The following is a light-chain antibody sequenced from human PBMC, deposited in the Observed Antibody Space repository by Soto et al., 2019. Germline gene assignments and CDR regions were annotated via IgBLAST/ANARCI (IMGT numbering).Light chain of an antibody. V-gene: IGKV3-15*01. CDR2: GAS. CDR1: QSVSSN. CDR3: QQSYSSWLT. J-gene: IGKJ4*01. Sequence: EIVMTQSPATLSVSPGERATLSCRASQSVSSNLVWYQQKPGQPPRLLIYGASTRATGIPARFSGSGSGTEFTLTISSLQSEDFAVYYCQQSYSSWLTFGGGTKVE.